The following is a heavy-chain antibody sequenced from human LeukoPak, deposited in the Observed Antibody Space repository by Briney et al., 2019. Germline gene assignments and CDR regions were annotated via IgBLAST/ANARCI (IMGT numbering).Heavy chain of an antibody. CDR1: GGSVSDYY. CDR3: ARDRYYYDSSGSPYFDY. CDR2: IYYTGST. V-gene: IGHV4-59*02. J-gene: IGHJ4*02. D-gene: IGHD3-22*01. Sequence: SETLSLTCTISGGSVSDYYWSWIRQSPGKGLEWIGYIYYTGSTTYNPSLKSRVTMSVDTSKNQFSLKLSSVTAADTAVYYCARDRYYYDSSGSPYFDYWGQGTLVTVSS.